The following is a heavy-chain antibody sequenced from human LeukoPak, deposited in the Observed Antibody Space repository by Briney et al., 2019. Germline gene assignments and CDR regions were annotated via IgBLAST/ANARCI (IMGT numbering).Heavy chain of an antibody. CDR3: ARPGKVVRGVITFYYYYGMDV. CDR2: ISYDGSNK. Sequence: PGGSLRLSCAASGPTFRDDNMSWIRLAPGKGLEWVAVISYDGSNKYYADSVKGRFTISRDNSKNTLYLQMNSLRAEDTAVYYCARPGKVVRGVITFYYYYGMDVWGQGTTVTVSS. D-gene: IGHD3-10*01. CDR1: GPTFRDDN. V-gene: IGHV3-30*03. J-gene: IGHJ6*02.